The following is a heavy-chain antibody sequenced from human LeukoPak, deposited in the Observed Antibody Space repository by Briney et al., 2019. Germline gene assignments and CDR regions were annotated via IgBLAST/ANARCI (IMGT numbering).Heavy chain of an antibody. CDR3: AKDFGYGDCFDY. Sequence: GGSLRLSCAASGFTFSNYELHWVRQAPGKGLEWVAFMSYDGTHKYYADSARGRFTISRDNSKNTLFLQMNSLRTEDTAVYYCAKDFGYGDCFDYWGQGTVVTVSS. V-gene: IGHV3-30*04. J-gene: IGHJ4*02. CDR1: GFTFSNYE. D-gene: IGHD4-17*01. CDR2: MSYDGTHK.